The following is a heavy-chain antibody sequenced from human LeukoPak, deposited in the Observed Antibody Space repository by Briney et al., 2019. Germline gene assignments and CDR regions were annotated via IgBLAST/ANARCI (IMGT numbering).Heavy chain of an antibody. CDR3: ARAKWELPSDAFDI. J-gene: IGHJ3*02. V-gene: IGHV1-18*01. Sequence: ASVKVSCKASGYTFTSYGISWVRQAPGQGLEWMGWISAYNGNTNYAQKLQGRVTMTTDTSTSTAYMELRSLRSEDTAVYYCARAKWELPSDAFDIWGQGTMVTVSS. D-gene: IGHD1-26*01. CDR1: GYTFTSYG. CDR2: ISAYNGNT.